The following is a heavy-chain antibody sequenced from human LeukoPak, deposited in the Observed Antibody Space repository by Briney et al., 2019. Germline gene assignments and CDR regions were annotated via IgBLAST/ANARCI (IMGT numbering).Heavy chain of an antibody. CDR2: IKSKTDGGTT. D-gene: IGHD2-2*02. Sequence: GGSLRLSCAASGFTFSNAWMSWVRQAPGKGLEWVGRIKSKTDGGTTDYAAPVKGRFTISRDDSKNTLYLQMNRLKTEDTAVYYCTTDAGYCSSTSCYTDWGQGTLVTVSS. J-gene: IGHJ4*02. CDR1: GFTFSNAW. V-gene: IGHV3-15*01. CDR3: TTDAGYCSSTSCYTD.